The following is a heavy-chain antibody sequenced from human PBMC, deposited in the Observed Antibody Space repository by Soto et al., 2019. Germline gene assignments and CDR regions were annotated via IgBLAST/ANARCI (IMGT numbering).Heavy chain of an antibody. V-gene: IGHV1-69*01. J-gene: IGHJ6*02. CDR2: IIPIFGTA. Sequence: QVQLVQSGAEVKKPGSSVKISCKASGGTFSSYAISWVRQAPGQGLEWMGGIIPIFGTANYAQKFQGRVTITADELKSPAYLGLSSLRSEDTAVYYCAAGGELSSTPYYYGMDVWAKGRRSPSP. CDR3: AAGGELSSTPYYYGMDV. D-gene: IGHD3-16*02. CDR1: GGTFSSYA.